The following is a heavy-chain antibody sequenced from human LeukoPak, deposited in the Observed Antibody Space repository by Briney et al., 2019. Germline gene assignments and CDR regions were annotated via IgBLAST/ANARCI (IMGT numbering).Heavy chain of an antibody. V-gene: IGHV3-48*02. J-gene: IGHJ4*02. CDR3: ARSRGNQLSFDY. D-gene: IGHD3-22*01. CDR1: GFTFSSYS. Sequence: PGRSLRLSCAASGFTFSSYSMSWVRQAPGKGLEWVSYISSGGSTIYYPDSVRGRFTISRDNAKNSLFLQMNSLRDEDTALYYCARSRGNQLSFDYWGQGTLVTVSS. CDR2: ISSGGSTI.